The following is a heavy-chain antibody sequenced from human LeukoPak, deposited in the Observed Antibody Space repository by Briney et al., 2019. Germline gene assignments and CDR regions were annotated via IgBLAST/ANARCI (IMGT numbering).Heavy chain of an antibody. CDR1: GYTFKTYA. CDR3: ARDPYYNSSGYLLPTDY. Sequence: ASVKVSCKTSGYTFKTYAINWVRQAPGQGLEWMGWINPNSGGTNYAQKLQGRVTMTTDTSTSTAYMELRSLRSDDTAVYYCARDPYYNSSGYLLPTDYWGQGTLVTVSS. J-gene: IGHJ4*02. D-gene: IGHD3-22*01. CDR2: INPNSGGT. V-gene: IGHV1-18*01.